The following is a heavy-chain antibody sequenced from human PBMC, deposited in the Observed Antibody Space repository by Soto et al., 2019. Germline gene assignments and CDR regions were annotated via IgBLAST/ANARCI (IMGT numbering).Heavy chain of an antibody. D-gene: IGHD1-1*01. Sequence: GGSLRLSCAASGFTFSNYATSWVRQAPGQGLEWVSTISDSGGSTYYADSVKGRFTISRDNSKNTLHLQMNSLRAEDTAVYYCSRTRNWNYCDYWGQGTLVTVSS. CDR1: GFTFSNYA. CDR3: SRTRNWNYCDY. V-gene: IGHV3-23*01. J-gene: IGHJ4*02. CDR2: ISDSGGST.